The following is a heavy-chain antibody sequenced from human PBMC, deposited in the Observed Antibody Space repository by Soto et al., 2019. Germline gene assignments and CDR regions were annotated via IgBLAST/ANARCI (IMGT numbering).Heavy chain of an antibody. Sequence: QVTLKESGPVLVKPTETLTLTCTVSGFSLSNAGMGVSWIRQPPGKAPEWLAHIFSNDERRFSTSLKNRLTISTDTSNSQVVLIMTNMDPVDTCTYYCAQTEDGGRSRTPAGWFDAWGQGTLVTVSS. CDR1: GFSLSNAGMG. D-gene: IGHD2-15*01. V-gene: IGHV2-26*01. J-gene: IGHJ5*02. CDR3: AQTEDGGRSRTPAGWFDA. CDR2: IFSNDER.